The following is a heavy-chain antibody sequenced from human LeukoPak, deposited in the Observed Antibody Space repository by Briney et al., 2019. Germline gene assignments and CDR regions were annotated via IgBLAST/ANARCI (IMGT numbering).Heavy chain of an antibody. CDR2: IHPIGTT. CDR1: GASVSSYF. J-gene: IGHJ3*02. D-gene: IGHD1-1*01. Sequence: SDTQSLTCTVSGASVSSYFWSWIRQPAGKGLEWIGRIHPIGTTNYNPSLEGRVAISVDKSKNHFSLNVNSLTAADTAVYYCARDTTPDVSRVGALDIWGQGTMVTVSS. V-gene: IGHV4-4*07. CDR3: ARDTTPDVSRVGALDI.